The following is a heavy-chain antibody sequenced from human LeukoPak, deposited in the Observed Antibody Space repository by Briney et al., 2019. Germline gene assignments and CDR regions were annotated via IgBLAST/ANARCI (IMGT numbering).Heavy chain of an antibody. D-gene: IGHD3-16*01. CDR3: GRAGGWGRKGEGEYYYYYMDV. CDR1: GGSISSYY. CDR2: IYYSGST. V-gene: IGHV4-59*01. J-gene: IGHJ6*03. Sequence: SETLSLTCTVSGGSISSYYWSWIRQPPGKGLEWIGYIYYSGSTNYNPSLKSRVTISVDTSKNQFSLKLSSVTAADPAVYYWGRAGGWGRKGEGEYYYYYMDVWGKGTTVTISS.